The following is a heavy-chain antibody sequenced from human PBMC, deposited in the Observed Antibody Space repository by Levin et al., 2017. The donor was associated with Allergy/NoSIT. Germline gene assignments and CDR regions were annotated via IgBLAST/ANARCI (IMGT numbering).Heavy chain of an antibody. CDR1: GFIFSSSA. V-gene: IGHV3-23*01. D-gene: IGHD2-21*02. CDR2: ISPTGNIK. CDR3: AKGGGGDHGD. Sequence: GESLKISCVASGFIFSSSALCWVRQAPGKGLEWVSAISPTGNIKYYADSVKGRFTISRGNSKNTLYLQMDSLKDDDTALYYCAKGGGGDHGDWGQGTLVTVSS. J-gene: IGHJ4*02.